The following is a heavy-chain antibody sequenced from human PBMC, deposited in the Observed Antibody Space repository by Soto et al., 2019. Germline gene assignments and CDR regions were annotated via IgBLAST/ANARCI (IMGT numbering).Heavy chain of an antibody. CDR2: IIPILGIA. J-gene: IGHJ4*02. CDR3: ARGAAYYYGSGSSFYFDY. D-gene: IGHD3-10*01. CDR1: GGTFSSYT. V-gene: IGHV1-69*02. Sequence: QVQLVQSGAEVKKPGSSVKVSCKASGGTFSSYTISWVRQAPGQGLEWMGRIIPILGIANYAQKFQGRVKITADKSTSPAYMELRSLRSEDTAVYYCARGAAYYYGSGSSFYFDYWGQGTLVTVSS.